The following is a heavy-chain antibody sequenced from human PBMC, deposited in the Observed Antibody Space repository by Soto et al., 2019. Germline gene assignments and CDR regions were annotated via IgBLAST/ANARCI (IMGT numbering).Heavy chain of an antibody. CDR1: GFTFSHTS. Sequence: LRLSCAASGFTFSHTSMNWFPQAIGKGLEWVSSISSLNTYIYYADSVRGRFTISRDNAKNSLYLQMDSLRAEDTAVYYCARGGFNMVRGVNTADFDSSGQGTLVTVSS. CDR2: ISSLNTYI. J-gene: IGHJ4*02. CDR3: ARGGFNMVRGVNTADFDS. D-gene: IGHD3-10*01. V-gene: IGHV3-21*01.